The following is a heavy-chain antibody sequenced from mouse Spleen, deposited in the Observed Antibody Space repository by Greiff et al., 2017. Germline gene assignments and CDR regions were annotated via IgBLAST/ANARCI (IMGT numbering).Heavy chain of an antibody. J-gene: IGHJ2*01. CDR1: GFTFSSYG. CDR3: ARDDYDVLYFDY. D-gene: IGHD2-4*01. Sequence: EVQRVESGGDLVKPGGSLKLSCAASGFTFSSYGMSWVRQTPDKRLEWVATISSGGSYTYYPDSVKGRFTISRDNAKNTLYLQMSSLKSEDTAMYYCARDDYDVLYFDYWGQGTTLTVSS. V-gene: IGHV5-6*01. CDR2: ISSGGSYT.